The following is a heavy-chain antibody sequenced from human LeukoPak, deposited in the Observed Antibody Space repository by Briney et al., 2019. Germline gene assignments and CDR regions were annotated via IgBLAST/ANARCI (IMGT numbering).Heavy chain of an antibody. CDR3: AKPAISSRGWYYDY. J-gene: IGHJ4*02. CDR1: GFTFSSYV. Sequence: GGSLRLSCAASGFTFSSYVMNWVRQAPGKGLEWVSYISSSGSTIYYADSVKGRFTISRDNSKNTLYLQMNSLRAEDTAVYYCAKPAISSRGWYYDYWGQGTLVTVSS. D-gene: IGHD6-19*01. V-gene: IGHV3-48*03. CDR2: ISSSGSTI.